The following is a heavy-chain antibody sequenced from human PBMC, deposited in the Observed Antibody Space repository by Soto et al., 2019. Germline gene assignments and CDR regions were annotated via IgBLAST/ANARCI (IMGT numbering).Heavy chain of an antibody. CDR3: GHQRGGHGSPFDY. J-gene: IGHJ4*02. CDR2: IYWDDDK. CDR1: GFSLSASGVG. Sequence: QITLEESGPTLVKPTQTLMLTCTFSGFSLSASGVGVGWTRQPPGKTLEWLALIYWDDDKRYSPSLRNRLTNHKDNSKNPVVLKPANKDPVENATYFCGHQRGGHGSPFDYWGQGTLVTVSS. V-gene: IGHV2-5*02. D-gene: IGHD3-16*01.